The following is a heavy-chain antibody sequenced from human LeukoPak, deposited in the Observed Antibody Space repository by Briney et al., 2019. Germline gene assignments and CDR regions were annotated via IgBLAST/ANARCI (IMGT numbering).Heavy chain of an antibody. Sequence: ASVKVSCKASGYTFTSYDINWVRQATGQGLEWMGWMNPNSGNTGYAQKFQGRVTINRHTSISTAYMELSSLRSEDTAVYYCTKQYVLRFLEWLREPFYYYYYMDVWGKGTTVTVSS. CDR3: TKQYVLRFLEWLREPFYYYYYMDV. CDR1: GYTFTSYD. J-gene: IGHJ6*03. CDR2: MNPNSGNT. V-gene: IGHV1-8*03. D-gene: IGHD3-3*01.